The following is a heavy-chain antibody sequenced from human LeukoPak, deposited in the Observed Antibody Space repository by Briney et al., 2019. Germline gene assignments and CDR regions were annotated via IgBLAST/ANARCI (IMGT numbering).Heavy chain of an antibody. V-gene: IGHV4-30-4*08. CDR3: ARVGYWDYYDSSGFFAFDI. CDR1: GGSISSGDHY. CDR2: IYYSGST. J-gene: IGHJ3*02. D-gene: IGHD3-22*01. Sequence: PSETLSLTCTVSGGSISSGDHYWSWIRQPPGKGLEWIGYIYYSGSTYYNPSLKSRVTISVDTSKNQFSLKLSSVTAADTAVYYCARVGYWDYYDSSGFFAFDIWGQGTMVTVSS.